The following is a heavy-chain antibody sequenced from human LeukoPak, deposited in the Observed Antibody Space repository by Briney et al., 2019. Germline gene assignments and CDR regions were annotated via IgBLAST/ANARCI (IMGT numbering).Heavy chain of an antibody. J-gene: IGHJ6*03. V-gene: IGHV3-23*01. CDR1: GFRFSSYA. CDR3: AKGIRISEYFMDV. Sequence: GSLRLSCAASGFRFSSYAMSWVRQAPGKGLERVSAISGSGGSTYYADSVKGRFTISRDNSKNTLFLQMNSLRAEDTAVYYCAKGIRISEYFMDVWGKGTTVTVSS. CDR2: ISGSGGST. D-gene: IGHD3-3*02.